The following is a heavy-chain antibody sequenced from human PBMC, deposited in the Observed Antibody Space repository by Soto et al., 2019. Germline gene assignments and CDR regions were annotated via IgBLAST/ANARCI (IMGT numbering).Heavy chain of an antibody. V-gene: IGHV4-59*07. D-gene: IGHD6-6*01. CDR3: ARVGGLAARTFDY. CDR2: IYYSGST. Sequence: PSDTLSLTCTVSGGSICSYYWSWIRQPPGKGLEWIGYIYYSGSTNYNPSLKSRVTISVDTSKNQFSLNLRSMSPADTAVYYCARVGGLAARTFDYWGPGTLVTVSS. CDR1: GGSICSYY. J-gene: IGHJ4*02.